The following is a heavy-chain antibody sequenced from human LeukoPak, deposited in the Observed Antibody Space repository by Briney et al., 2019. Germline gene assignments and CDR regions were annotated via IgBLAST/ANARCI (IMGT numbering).Heavy chain of an antibody. CDR1: GFTFSDHY. V-gene: IGHV3-15*01. CDR2: VKSKGSGGTI. D-gene: IGHD4-23*01. CDR3: AHIFSAVTPAFAS. Sequence: GGSLRLSCAASGFTFSDHYMDWVRQAPGKGLEWVGRVKSKGSGGTIDYAAPVKHRFTISRDDSKNTLFLQMSSLKTEDTAVYYCAHIFSAVTPAFASWGQGTLVTVSP. J-gene: IGHJ4*02.